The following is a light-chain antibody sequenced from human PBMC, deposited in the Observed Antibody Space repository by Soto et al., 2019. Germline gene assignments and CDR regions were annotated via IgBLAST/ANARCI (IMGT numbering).Light chain of an antibody. CDR3: SSYTSSSPLYV. Sequence: QSALTQPASVSGSPGQSITISCTGTSSDVGGYNYVSWYQQHPGKAPNLMIYDVSNRPSGVSNRFSGSKSGNTASLTISGLQAEDEADYYCSSYTSSSPLYVFGTGTKVTVL. V-gene: IGLV2-14*01. CDR1: SSDVGGYNY. J-gene: IGLJ1*01. CDR2: DVS.